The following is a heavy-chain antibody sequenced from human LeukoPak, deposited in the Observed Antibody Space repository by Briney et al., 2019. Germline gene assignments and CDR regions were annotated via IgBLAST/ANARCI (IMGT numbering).Heavy chain of an antibody. Sequence: GGSLRLSCAASGFTFSSYSMNWVRQAPGKGLEWVSSISSSSSYVYYADSVKGRFTISRDNAKNSLYLQMNSLRAEDTAVYYCARADWNDGAGSDYWGQGALVTVSS. CDR2: ISSSSSYV. CDR1: GFTFSSYS. CDR3: ARADWNDGAGSDY. D-gene: IGHD1-1*01. V-gene: IGHV3-21*01. J-gene: IGHJ4*02.